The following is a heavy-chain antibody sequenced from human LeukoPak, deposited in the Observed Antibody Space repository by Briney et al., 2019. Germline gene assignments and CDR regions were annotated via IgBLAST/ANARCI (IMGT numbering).Heavy chain of an antibody. CDR3: AREMMGLYDSRAGDY. J-gene: IGHJ4*02. CDR2: ISAYNGNT. Sequence: ASVKVSCKASGYTFTSYGISWVRQAPGQGLEWMGWISAYNGNTNYAQKLQGRVTMTTDTSTSTAYMELRSLRSDDTAVYYCAREMMGLYDSRAGDYWGQGTLVTVSS. V-gene: IGHV1-18*01. D-gene: IGHD3-22*01. CDR1: GYTFTSYG.